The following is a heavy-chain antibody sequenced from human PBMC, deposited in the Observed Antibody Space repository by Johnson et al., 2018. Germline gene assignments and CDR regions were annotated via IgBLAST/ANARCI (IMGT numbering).Heavy chain of an antibody. CDR3: AGDRWHQPDY. CDR2: ISRTRSDI. D-gene: IGHD2-15*01. Sequence: VQLVESGGGLVNPGGSLRLSCAASGFTFTNYAMSWVRQAPGKGLEWVSSISRTRSDIYYADSVKGRFTISSDNAKGSLCLHMNSLRVEDTAVYYCAGDRWHQPDYWGQGTLVTVSS. CDR1: GFTFTNYA. V-gene: IGHV3-21*01. J-gene: IGHJ4*02.